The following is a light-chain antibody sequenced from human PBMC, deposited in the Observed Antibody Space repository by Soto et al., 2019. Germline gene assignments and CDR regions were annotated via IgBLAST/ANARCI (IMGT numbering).Light chain of an antibody. CDR1: QSISSW. CDR2: DAS. CDR3: QQYNSYWT. Sequence: DIQMTQSPSTLSASVGDRVTITCRASQSISSWLAWYQQKPGKAPKLLIYDASSLESGVPSWFSGSGSGTEFTLTISSLQPDDFATYYCQQYNSYWTFGQGTKVDI. V-gene: IGKV1-5*01. J-gene: IGKJ1*01.